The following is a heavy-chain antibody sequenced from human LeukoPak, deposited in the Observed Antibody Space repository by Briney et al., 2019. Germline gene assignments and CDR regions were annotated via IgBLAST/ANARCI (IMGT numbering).Heavy chain of an antibody. CDR1: GGSISSGSYY. Sequence: SQTLSLTCTVSGGSISSGSYYWSWIRPPAGKGLEWIGRIYTSGSTNYNPSLKSRVTISVDTSKNQFSLKLSSVTAADTAVYYCGRERGGGNGGYGFGYWGHGTLVTVSS. J-gene: IGHJ4*01. CDR2: IYTSGST. D-gene: IGHD6-19*01. V-gene: IGHV4-61*02. CDR3: GRERGGGNGGYGFGY.